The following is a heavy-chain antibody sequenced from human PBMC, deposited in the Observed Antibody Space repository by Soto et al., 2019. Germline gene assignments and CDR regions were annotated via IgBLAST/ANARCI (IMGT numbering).Heavy chain of an antibody. CDR1: GGSISSGGYY. Sequence: SETLSLTCTVSGGSISSGGYYWSWIRQHPGKGLEWIGYIYYSGSTYYNPSLKSRVTISVDTSKNQFSLKLSSVTAADTAVYYCARARYCSGGSCYHLWFDPWGQGTLVTVSS. D-gene: IGHD2-15*01. J-gene: IGHJ5*02. CDR3: ARARYCSGGSCYHLWFDP. CDR2: IYYSGST. V-gene: IGHV4-31*03.